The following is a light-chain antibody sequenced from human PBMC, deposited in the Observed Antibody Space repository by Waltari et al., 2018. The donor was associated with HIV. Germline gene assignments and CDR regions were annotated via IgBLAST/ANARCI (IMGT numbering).Light chain of an antibody. V-gene: IGLV2-14*01. Sequence: SGLTQPASLSGFPGQSITISCTGADPHFRFYNFISWYQQQPGKVPKVILSKVDRGASGISHRFSGSKSGNTASLTISGLQTEDEAVYYCASYTANDTVIFAGGTTVTVL. J-gene: IGLJ2*01. CDR2: KVD. CDR3: ASYTANDTVI. CDR1: DPHFRFYNF.